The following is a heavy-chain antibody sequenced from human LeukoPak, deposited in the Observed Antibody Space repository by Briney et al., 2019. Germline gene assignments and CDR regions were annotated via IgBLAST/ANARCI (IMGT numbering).Heavy chain of an antibody. V-gene: IGHV3-48*01. CDR1: GFTFSTYT. Sequence: GGSLRLSCAASGFTFSTYTMSWVRQAPGKGLEWVSYISGSGTTIFYADSVKGRFTISRDNAKNSLYLQMNSLRAEDTALYHCARASGTYYNGVDYWGQGTLVTVSS. CDR2: ISGSGTTI. J-gene: IGHJ4*02. CDR3: ARASGTYYNGVDY. D-gene: IGHD3-10*01.